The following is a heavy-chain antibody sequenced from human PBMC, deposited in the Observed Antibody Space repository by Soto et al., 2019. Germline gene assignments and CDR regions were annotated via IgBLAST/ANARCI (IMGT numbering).Heavy chain of an antibody. CDR1: GGSISSSNW. V-gene: IGHV4-4*02. Sequence: SETLSLTCAVSGGSISSSNWWSWVRQPPGKGLEWIGEIYHSGSTNYNPSLKSRVTISVDKSKNQFSLKLSSVTAAETAVYYCARGLRKQQMVRFEPWGQGTLVTV. CDR3: ARGLRKQQMVRFEP. D-gene: IGHD6-13*01. J-gene: IGHJ5*02. CDR2: IYHSGST.